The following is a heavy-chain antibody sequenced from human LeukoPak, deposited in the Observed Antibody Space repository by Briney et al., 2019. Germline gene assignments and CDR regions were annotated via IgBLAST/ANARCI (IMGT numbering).Heavy chain of an antibody. D-gene: IGHD6-19*01. CDR3: ARGGYSSGWYKYMSTDY. Sequence: ASVKVSCKASGYTFTGYYMHWVRQAPGQGLEWMGWINPNSGGTNYAQKFQGRVTMTRDTFISTAYMELSRLRSDDTAVYYCARGGYSSGWYKYMSTDYWGQGTLVTVSS. CDR2: INPNSGGT. V-gene: IGHV1-2*02. CDR1: GYTFTGYY. J-gene: IGHJ4*02.